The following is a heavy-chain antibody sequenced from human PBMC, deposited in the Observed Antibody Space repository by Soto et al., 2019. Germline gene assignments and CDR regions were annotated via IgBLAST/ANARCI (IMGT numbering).Heavy chain of an antibody. CDR1: GFTVSSNY. CDR3: ARGLQHYPFYYYYGMDV. D-gene: IGHD3-10*01. V-gene: IGHV3-53*01. Sequence: GGSLRLSCAASGFTVSSNYMSWVRQAPGKGLEWVSVIYSGGSTYYADSVKGRFTISRDNSKNTLYLQMNSLRAEDTAVYYCARGLQHYPFYYYYGMDVWGQGTTVTVSS. CDR2: IYSGGST. J-gene: IGHJ6*02.